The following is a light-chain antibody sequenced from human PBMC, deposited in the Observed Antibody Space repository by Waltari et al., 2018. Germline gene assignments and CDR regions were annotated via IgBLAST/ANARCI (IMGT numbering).Light chain of an antibody. Sequence: DIVMTQSPDSLAVSLGERATINCKSSQSVLFSTNSQNYLAWYQQKTGQPPKLLFYWASTRESGVPDRFSGSGSGTDFTLTISSLQAEDVAVYYCQQYRSTLWTFGQGTRVEIK. V-gene: IGKV4-1*01. CDR3: QQYRSTLWT. CDR2: WAS. J-gene: IGKJ1*01. CDR1: QSVLFSTNSQNY.